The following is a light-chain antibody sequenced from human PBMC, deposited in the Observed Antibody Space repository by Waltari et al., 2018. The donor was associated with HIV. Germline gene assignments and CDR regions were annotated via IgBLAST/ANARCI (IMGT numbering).Light chain of an antibody. J-gene: IGLJ2*01. CDR1: SSNIGNNY. V-gene: IGLV1-47*01. Sequence: QSALTQPPSASGTPGQRVTISCSGSSSNIGNNYVYWYQQFPGKAPKLLIDRNDPRPSGVPDRCSGSKSGTSASLAISGLRSEDEADYHCATGDDSLYSVLFGGGTKVTVL. CDR2: RND. CDR3: ATGDDSLYSVL.